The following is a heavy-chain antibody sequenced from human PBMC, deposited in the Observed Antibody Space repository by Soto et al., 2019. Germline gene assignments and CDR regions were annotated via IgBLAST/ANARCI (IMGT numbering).Heavy chain of an antibody. V-gene: IGHV3-74*01. Sequence: EVQLVESRGGLVQPGGSLRLACAASGFSFSSYCMYWVRQAPGKGLVWVSRINSDGSSTNYADSVKGRFTISRDNAKKTLYLQMNSLRAEDTAVYYCASDQFVLDSNHIGGIDYWGQGALVIVS. CDR3: ASDQFVLDSNHIGGIDY. D-gene: IGHD3-3*01. CDR1: GFSFSSYC. CDR2: INSDGSST. J-gene: IGHJ4*02.